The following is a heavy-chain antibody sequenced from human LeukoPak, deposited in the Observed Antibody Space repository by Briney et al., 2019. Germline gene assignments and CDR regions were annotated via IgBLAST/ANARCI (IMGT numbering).Heavy chain of an antibody. CDR3: ARDLPRIAVAASGH. CDR2: ISTYNGNT. V-gene: IGHV1-18*01. D-gene: IGHD6-19*01. Sequence: ASVKVSCKASGYIFTSYGISWVRQAPGQGLEWMGWISTYNGNTNYAQKFQGRVTMTTDTSTSTVYMEVRSLRSDDTAVYYCARDLPRIAVAASGHWGQGTLVTVSS. J-gene: IGHJ4*02. CDR1: GYIFTSYG.